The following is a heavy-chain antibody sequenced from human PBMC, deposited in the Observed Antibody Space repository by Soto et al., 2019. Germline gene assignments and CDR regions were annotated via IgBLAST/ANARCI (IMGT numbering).Heavy chain of an antibody. V-gene: IGHV1-46*03. CDR3: VRATAARQRDYSYHYSLHI. Sequence: QVQLVQSGAEVKKPGASVKVSCKASGYTFINYYIHWVRQAPGQGLEWMGVINPNGGSTVYAQKFQGRVTLTRDTSTSTVYVELSSLRSDDTAVYFCVRATAARQRDYSYHYSLHIWGKGTPVTVSS. D-gene: IGHD6-6*01. J-gene: IGHJ6*03. CDR1: GYTFINYY. CDR2: INPNGGST.